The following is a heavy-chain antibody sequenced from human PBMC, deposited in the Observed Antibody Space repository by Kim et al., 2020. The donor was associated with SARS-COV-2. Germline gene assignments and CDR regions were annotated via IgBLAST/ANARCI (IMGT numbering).Heavy chain of an antibody. V-gene: IGHV3-7*03. CDR3: ARAKGPSRWLQLGSAGGFGAFDI. Sequence: GGSLRLSCAASGFTFSSYWMSWVRQAPGKGLEWVANIKQDGSEKYYVDSVKGRFTISRDNAKNSLYLQMNSLRAEDTAVYYCARAKGPSRWLQLGSAGGFGAFDIWGQGTMVTVSS. CDR1: GFTFSSYW. D-gene: IGHD5-12*01. CDR2: IKQDGSEK. J-gene: IGHJ3*02.